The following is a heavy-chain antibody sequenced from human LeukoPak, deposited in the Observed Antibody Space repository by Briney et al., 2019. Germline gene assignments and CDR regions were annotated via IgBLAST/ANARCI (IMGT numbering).Heavy chain of an antibody. CDR1: GFTFSSYG. CDR3: AKDSDYDFWSGYSRYDAFDI. Sequence: PGXXLRLSCAASGFTFSSYGMHWVRQAPGKGLEWVAFIRYDGSNKYYADYVKGRFTISRDNSKNTLYLQMNSLRAEDTAVYYCAKDSDYDFWSGYSRYDAFDIWGQGTMVTVSS. V-gene: IGHV3-30*02. J-gene: IGHJ3*02. D-gene: IGHD3-3*01. CDR2: IRYDGSNK.